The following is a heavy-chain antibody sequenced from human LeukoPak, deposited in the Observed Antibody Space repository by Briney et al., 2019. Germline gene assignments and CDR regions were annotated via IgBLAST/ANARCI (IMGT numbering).Heavy chain of an antibody. Sequence: SETLSLTCTVSGGSISSYYWSWIRQPPGKGLEWIGYIYYSGSTNYNPSLKSRVTISVDTSKNQFSLKLSSVTAADTAVYYCAREGYSSGPLDYWGQGTLVTVSS. CDR2: IYYSGST. CDR1: GGSISSYY. CDR3: AREGYSSGPLDY. V-gene: IGHV4-59*12. J-gene: IGHJ4*02. D-gene: IGHD6-19*01.